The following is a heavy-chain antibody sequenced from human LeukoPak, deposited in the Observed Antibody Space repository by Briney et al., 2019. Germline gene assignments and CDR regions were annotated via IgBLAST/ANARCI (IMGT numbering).Heavy chain of an antibody. J-gene: IGHJ6*02. CDR2: IFSGGST. CDR3: ARIPRGYYGMDV. CDR1: RFTVSSNY. V-gene: IGHV3-66*01. Sequence: PGGSLRLSCAASRFTVSSNYMSSVRHAPGNGLEWVSVIFSGGSTYYADSVKGRFTISRDNSKNTLYLQMNSLRAEDTAVYYCARIPRGYYGMDVWGQGTTVTVSS.